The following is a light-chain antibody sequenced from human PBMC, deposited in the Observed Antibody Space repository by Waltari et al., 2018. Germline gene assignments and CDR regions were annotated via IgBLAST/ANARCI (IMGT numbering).Light chain of an antibody. CDR3: QEIYSTPSLT. CDR1: QNINSF. Sequence: DIQMTQSPSSLSVSVGDRVTITCRASQNINSFLNWYQQKPGKAPKLLIYAASNLESGVPSRFSGSGSGTDFTLTISSLQPADFATYYCQEIYSTPSLTFGGGTTVEIK. CDR2: AAS. V-gene: IGKV1-39*01. J-gene: IGKJ4*01.